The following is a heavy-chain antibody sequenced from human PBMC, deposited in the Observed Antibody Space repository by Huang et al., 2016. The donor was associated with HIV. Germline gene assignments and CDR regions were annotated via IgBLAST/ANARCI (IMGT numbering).Heavy chain of an antibody. D-gene: IGHD6-13*01. V-gene: IGHV4-39*01. Sequence: QLQLQESGPGLVKPSETLSLTCTVSSGSFSTSSNYWGWIRQPPGKGLEWIVSIYYSGGTYYNPSLKSRVTMSVDTSKNQFSLKVRSVTAADTAVYYCARRRGSSSWYYFDYWGQGTLVTVSS. CDR3: ARRRGSSSWYYFDY. CDR1: SGSFSTSSNY. CDR2: IYYSGGT. J-gene: IGHJ4*02.